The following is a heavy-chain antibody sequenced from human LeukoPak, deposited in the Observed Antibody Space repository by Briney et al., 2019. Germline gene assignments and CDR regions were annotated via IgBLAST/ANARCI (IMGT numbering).Heavy chain of an antibody. V-gene: IGHV3-7*03. D-gene: IGHD3-10*01. CDR1: GFTFSSYW. CDR2: IKEDGNEK. CDR3: AKDSQWFGEGWFDP. Sequence: GGSLRLSCAASGFTFSSYWMSWVRQAPGKGLEWVANIKEDGNEKDYLDSVKGRFTISRDNAKDSVYLQMNSLRAEDTAVYYCAKDSQWFGEGWFDPWGQGTLVTVSS. J-gene: IGHJ5*02.